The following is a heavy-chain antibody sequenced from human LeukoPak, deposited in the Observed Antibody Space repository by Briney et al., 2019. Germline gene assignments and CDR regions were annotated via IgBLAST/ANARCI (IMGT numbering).Heavy chain of an antibody. J-gene: IGHJ4*02. CDR3: AKDLVYYYDSSGYSHY. D-gene: IGHD3-22*01. Sequence: GGSLRLSCAASGFMLSTYGMHWVRQAPGKGLEWVAFIRDDGSNKYYADSVKGRFTISRDNSKNTLYLQMNSLRAEDTAVYHCAKDLVYYYDSSGYSHYWGQGTLVTVSS. V-gene: IGHV3-30*02. CDR2: IRDDGSNK. CDR1: GFMLSTYG.